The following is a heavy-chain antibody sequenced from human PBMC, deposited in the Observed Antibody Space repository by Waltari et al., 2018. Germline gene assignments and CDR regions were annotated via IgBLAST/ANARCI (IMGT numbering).Heavy chain of an antibody. CDR1: GGHFSGYY. V-gene: IGHV4-34*01. Sequence: QVQLQQWGAGLFKPSETLSLTCAVYGGHFSGYYWSWIRQPPGKGLEWIGEINHSGSTNYNPSLKSRVTISVDTSKNQFSLKLSSVTAADTAVYYCARGPPHSSGYYRYWGQGTLVTVSS. CDR3: ARGPPHSSGYYRY. CDR2: INHSGST. J-gene: IGHJ4*02. D-gene: IGHD3-22*01.